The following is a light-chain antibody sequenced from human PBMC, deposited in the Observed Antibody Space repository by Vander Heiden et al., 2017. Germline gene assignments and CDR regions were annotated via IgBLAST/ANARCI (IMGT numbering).Light chain of an antibody. J-gene: IGLJ2*01. CDR1: HFGSKR. Sequence: SYVLTQPPSVPVAPGKTARITCGGNHFGSKRVHWYQQKPGQAPVLGVCDDSDRPSGIPERFSGSNSGNTSTLTISRGEAGDEADYYCQVWDSSSDHVVFGGGTKLSGL. CDR3: QVWDSSSDHVV. V-gene: IGLV3-21*03. CDR2: DDS.